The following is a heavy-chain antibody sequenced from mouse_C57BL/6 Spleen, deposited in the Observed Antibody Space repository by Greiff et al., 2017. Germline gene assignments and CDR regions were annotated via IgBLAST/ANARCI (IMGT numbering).Heavy chain of an antibody. D-gene: IGHD1-1*01. CDR2: IDPEDGGT. J-gene: IGHJ2*01. Sequence: VQLQQSGAELVKPGASVKLSCTASGFNINDYYMHWVKQRTEQGLEWIGRIDPEDGGTKYAPKFQGKATITADTSSNTAYLQLSSLTSEDTADYYGARGTTVVATSYFDYWGNGTTLTVSS. CDR3: ARGTTVVATSYFDY. V-gene: IGHV14-2*01. CDR1: GFNINDYY.